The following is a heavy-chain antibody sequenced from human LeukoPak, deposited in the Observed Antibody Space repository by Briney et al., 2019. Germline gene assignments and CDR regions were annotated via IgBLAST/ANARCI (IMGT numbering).Heavy chain of an antibody. CDR2: IIPIFGTT. Sequence: SVKVSCKTSGGTFSSYAITWVRQAPGQGLEWMGGIIPIFGTTNYAQKFQGRVTITADESTNTAYMELSSLGSEDTAVYYCARAPYSSGGSTNYYYYYYMDVWGKGTTVTVSS. J-gene: IGHJ6*03. CDR1: GGTFSSYA. CDR3: ARAPYSSGGSTNYYYYYYMDV. V-gene: IGHV1-69*13. D-gene: IGHD6-19*01.